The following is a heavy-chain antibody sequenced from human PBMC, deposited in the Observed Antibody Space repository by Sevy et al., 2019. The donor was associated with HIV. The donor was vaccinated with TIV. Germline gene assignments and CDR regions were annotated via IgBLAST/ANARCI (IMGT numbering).Heavy chain of an antibody. J-gene: IGHJ4*02. Sequence: GGSLRLSCVVSGFTFSNYYMSWVRQAPGKGLEWVSVISDSGGYTSYTDSVKGRFTISRDNSKNTLYLQMNSLRVEDTAIYYCANRAVRIFDNWGQGTLVTVSS. D-gene: IGHD3-10*01. V-gene: IGHV3-23*01. CDR3: ANRAVRIFDN. CDR2: ISDSGGYT. CDR1: GFTFSNYY.